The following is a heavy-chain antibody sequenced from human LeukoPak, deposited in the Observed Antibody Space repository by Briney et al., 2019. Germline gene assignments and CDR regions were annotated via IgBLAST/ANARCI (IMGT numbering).Heavy chain of an antibody. CDR1: GDTVSTNSAA. J-gene: IGHJ3*02. V-gene: IGHV6-1*01. CDR3: AREGPDAFDI. Sequence: SQTLSLTCAISGDTVSTNSAAWNWVRQSPSRGLEWLGRTYYRSKWYNDYAVSVKSRITINPDTSKNQLSLQLDSVTPEDTAVYYCAREGPDAFDIWGQGTMVTVSS. CDR2: TYYRSKWYN.